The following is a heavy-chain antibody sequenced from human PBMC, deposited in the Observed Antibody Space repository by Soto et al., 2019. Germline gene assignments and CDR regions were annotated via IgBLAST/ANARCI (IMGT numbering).Heavy chain of an antibody. D-gene: IGHD3-16*01. J-gene: IGHJ5*02. V-gene: IGHV3-23*01. CDR3: AKHQYRFADYIDP. Sequence: EVQLLASGGGLVQPGGSLTLSCAASGFDFSGYAMSWVRQAPGKGLQWVSVITGGGTAIYYGDSVKGRVSIARDMSTNTLFLHMHRLRAEDTAVYYCAKHQYRFADYIDPWGQGTHFTVSS. CDR2: ITGGGTAI. CDR1: GFDFSGYA.